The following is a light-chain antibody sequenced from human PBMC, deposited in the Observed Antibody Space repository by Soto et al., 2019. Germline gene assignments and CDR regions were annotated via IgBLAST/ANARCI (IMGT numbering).Light chain of an antibody. CDR2: DII. V-gene: IGLV2-14*03. J-gene: IGLJ1*01. CDR1: SSDVGAYIF. CDR3: VSFTTSRSYV. Sequence: QSVLTQPASVSGSPGQSITISCTGTSSDVGAYIFVSWYQQQSGKAPKLMIYDIINRPSGVSNRFSGSKSGNTASLTISGLQAEDEADYYCVSFTTSRSYVFGTGTKATVL.